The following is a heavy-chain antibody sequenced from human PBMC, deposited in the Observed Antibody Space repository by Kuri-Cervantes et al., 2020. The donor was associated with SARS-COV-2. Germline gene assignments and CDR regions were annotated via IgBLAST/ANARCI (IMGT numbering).Heavy chain of an antibody. D-gene: IGHD2-21*02. J-gene: IGHJ4*02. V-gene: IGHV3-7*03. CDR3: AKVGRSGDYVFDY. Sequence: GESLKISCAASGFTFSSYWMSWVRQAPGKGLEWVANIKQDGSEKYYVDSVKGRFTISRDNAKNSLYLQMNSLRAEDTAVYYCAKVGRSGDYVFDYWGQGTLVTVSS. CDR1: GFTFSSYW. CDR2: IKQDGSEK.